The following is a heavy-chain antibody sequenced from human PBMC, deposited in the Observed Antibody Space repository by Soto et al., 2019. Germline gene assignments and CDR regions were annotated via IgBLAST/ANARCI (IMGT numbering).Heavy chain of an antibody. CDR2: ISSSGGTT. V-gene: IGHV3-48*03. D-gene: IGHD1-26*01. J-gene: IGHJ2*01. CDR3: ARDPVGGSRWYLDL. CDR1: GFAFSSYE. Sequence: WGSLRLSCAASGFAFSSYEMNWVRHAPGKGLEWVSSISSSGGTTYYADSVKGRFPISRDNSKNSLYLQMNSLRAEDTAVYYCARDPVGGSRWYLDLWGRGTLVTVSS.